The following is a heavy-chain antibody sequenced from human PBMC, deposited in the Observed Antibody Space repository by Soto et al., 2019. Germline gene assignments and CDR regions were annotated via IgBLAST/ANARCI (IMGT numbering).Heavy chain of an antibody. CDR1: GFSFGSYA. V-gene: IGHV3-23*01. Sequence: GGSLRLSCAASGFSFGSYALSWVRQAPGKGLEWVSTISGSDGKTFYADFVKGRFSISRDTSQSTLYLQMNSLRADDTAMYYCARWSYLYYWGQGTRVTVS. J-gene: IGHJ1*01. CDR3: ARWSYLYY. D-gene: IGHD3-16*02. CDR2: ISGSDGKT.